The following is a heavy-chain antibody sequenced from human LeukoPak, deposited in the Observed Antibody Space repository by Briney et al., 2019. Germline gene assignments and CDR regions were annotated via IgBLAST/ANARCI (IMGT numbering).Heavy chain of an antibody. V-gene: IGHV3-66*01. Sequence: GGSLRLSCTASGFTFGDYAMSWVRQAPGKGLEWVSLIYSGGSPYYADSVKGRFTVFRDSSKNTVFLQMNSLRAEDTAVYYCARDRAFDYWGQGTLVTVSS. CDR2: IYSGGSP. CDR3: ARDRAFDY. CDR1: GFTFGDYA. J-gene: IGHJ4*02.